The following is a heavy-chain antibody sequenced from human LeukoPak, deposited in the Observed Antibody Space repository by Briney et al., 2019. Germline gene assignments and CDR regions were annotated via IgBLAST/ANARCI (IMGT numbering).Heavy chain of an antibody. D-gene: IGHD3-22*01. CDR3: ARGYYYDSSGYYYGTPNWFDP. Sequence: SETLSLTCTVSGGSISSHYWSWIRQPPGKGLEWIGYIYYSGSTNYNPSLKSRVTISVDTSKNQFFLKLSSVTAADTAVYYCARGYYYDSSGYYYGTPNWFDPWGQGTLVTVSS. V-gene: IGHV4-59*11. CDR1: GGSISSHY. CDR2: IYYSGST. J-gene: IGHJ5*02.